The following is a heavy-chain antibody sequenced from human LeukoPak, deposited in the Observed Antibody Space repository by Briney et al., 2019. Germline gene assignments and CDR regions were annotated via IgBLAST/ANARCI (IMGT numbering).Heavy chain of an antibody. Sequence: GGSLRLSCAGSGFTFRSYAMSWVRQAPGKGLEWVSGLTGSGGNTYYADSVKGRFTISRDNSKNTLSLQMNSLRAEDAAVYYCVKFRGIQHYNYHMDVWGKGTTVTVSS. V-gene: IGHV3-23*01. CDR3: VKFRGIQHYNYHMDV. D-gene: IGHD3-10*01. CDR1: GFTFRSYA. CDR2: LTGSGGNT. J-gene: IGHJ6*03.